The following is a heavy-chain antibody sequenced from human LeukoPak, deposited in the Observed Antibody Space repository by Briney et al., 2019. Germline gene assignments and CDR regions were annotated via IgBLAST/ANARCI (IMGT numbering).Heavy chain of an antibody. J-gene: IGHJ5*02. Sequence: PSGTLSLTCTVSGGSISSYYWSWIRQAAGKGLEWIGRIYTSGSTNYNPSLKSRVTMSVDTSKNQFSLKLSSVTAADTAVYYCAAIYGDYVFDPWGQGTLVTVSS. CDR2: IYTSGST. CDR3: AAIYGDYVFDP. V-gene: IGHV4-4*07. CDR1: GGSISSYY. D-gene: IGHD4-17*01.